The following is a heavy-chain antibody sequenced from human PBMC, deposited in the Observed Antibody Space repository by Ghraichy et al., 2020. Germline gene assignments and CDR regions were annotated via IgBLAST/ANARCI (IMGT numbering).Heavy chain of an antibody. D-gene: IGHD2-21*01. J-gene: IGHJ4*02. CDR1: GFTFSGYG. Sequence: GGSLRLSCAASGFTFSGYGMQWVRQAPGKGLEWVAVVAHDGTVQYYADSVKGRFTISRDNSKNTLYLQMNSLRAEDTAVYYCAKEADWRASHNYDFCGQGTLVTVYS. CDR2: VAHDGTVQ. CDR3: AKEADWRASHNYDF. V-gene: IGHV3-30*18.